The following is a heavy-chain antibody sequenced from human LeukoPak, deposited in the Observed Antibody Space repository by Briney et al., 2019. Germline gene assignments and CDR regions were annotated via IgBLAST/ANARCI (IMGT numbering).Heavy chain of an antibody. CDR2: IYSGGST. CDR1: GFTVSSNY. Sequence: PGGSLRLSCAASGFTVSSNYMSWVRQAPGKGLEWVSIIYSGGSTYYADSVKGRFTISRDNSKNTLYLQMNSLRAEDTAMYYCARTHTIFGVVTYFDYWGQGTLVTVSS. J-gene: IGHJ4*02. CDR3: ARTHTIFGVVTYFDY. D-gene: IGHD3-3*01. V-gene: IGHV3-66*02.